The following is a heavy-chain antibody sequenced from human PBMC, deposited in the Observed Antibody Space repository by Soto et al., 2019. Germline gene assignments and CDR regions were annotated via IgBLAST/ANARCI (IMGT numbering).Heavy chain of an antibody. CDR2: IYYSGST. V-gene: IGHV4-31*03. CDR3: ARESAHYYYMDV. J-gene: IGHJ6*03. Sequence: SETLSLTCTVSGGSISSGGYYWSWILQHPGKGLEWIGYIYYSGSTYYNPSLKSRVTISVDTSKNQFSLKLSSVTAADTAVYYCARESAHYYYMDVWGKGTTVTVSS. CDR1: GGSISSGGYY.